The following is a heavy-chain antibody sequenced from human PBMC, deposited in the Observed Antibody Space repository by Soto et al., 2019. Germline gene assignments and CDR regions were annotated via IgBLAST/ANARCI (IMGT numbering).Heavy chain of an antibody. V-gene: IGHV3-30*18. CDR2: ISYHGRNR. CDR1: GFIFSNYG. J-gene: IGHJ6*02. D-gene: IGHD3-10*01. Sequence: QGQLVESGGGVVQPGRSLRLSCVASGFIFSNYGMHWVRQAPGKGLEWVAVISYHGRNRYYADFVKGRFAISRDDSNNTLYLQMNSVRPEDKAVYFCANGPSACAGSDVAASPSSNYYVWMYVWGQGNPGTVSS. CDR3: ANGPSACAGSDVAASPSSNYYVWMYV.